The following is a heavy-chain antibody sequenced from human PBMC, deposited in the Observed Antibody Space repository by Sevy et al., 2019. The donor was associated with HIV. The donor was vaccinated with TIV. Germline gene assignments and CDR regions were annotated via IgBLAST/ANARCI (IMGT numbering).Heavy chain of an antibody. J-gene: IGHJ6*02. D-gene: IGHD2-15*01. CDR3: AKGHECCSGGSCYPGGMDV. CDR1: GFTFSSYA. CDR2: VRGSGGST. V-gene: IGHV3-23*01. Sequence: GGSLRLSCAPSGFTFSSYAMSWVRRAPVKGLEWVSTVRGSGGSTDYADSVKGRFTISRDNTKNTLYLQMNSLRAEDTAVYYCAKGHECCSGGSCYPGGMDVWGQGTTVTVSS.